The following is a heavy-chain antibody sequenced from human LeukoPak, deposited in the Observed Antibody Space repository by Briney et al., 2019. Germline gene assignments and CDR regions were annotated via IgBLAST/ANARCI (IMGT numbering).Heavy chain of an antibody. Sequence: GGSLRLSCAASGFTFSSYSMNWVHQAPGKGLEWVSVIYSGGSTYYADSVKGRFTISRDNSKNTLYLQMNSLRAEDTAVYYCATGDYGVFDYWGQGTLVTVSS. CDR2: IYSGGST. D-gene: IGHD4-17*01. V-gene: IGHV3-53*01. J-gene: IGHJ4*02. CDR3: ATGDYGVFDY. CDR1: GFTFSSYS.